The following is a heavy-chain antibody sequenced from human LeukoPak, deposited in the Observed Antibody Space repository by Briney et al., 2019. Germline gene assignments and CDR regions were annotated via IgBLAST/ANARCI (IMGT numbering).Heavy chain of an antibody. CDR3: AKIAAAGKDY. J-gene: IGHJ4*02. Sequence: GGSLRLSCAASGFTFSTYAMSWVRQAPGKGLEWVSGISVSGSSTYYADSVKGRFTISRDNSKNTLFLQMNSLRAEDTAVYYCAKIAAAGKDYWGQGTLVTVSS. CDR1: GFTFSTYA. V-gene: IGHV3-23*01. CDR2: ISVSGSST. D-gene: IGHD6-13*01.